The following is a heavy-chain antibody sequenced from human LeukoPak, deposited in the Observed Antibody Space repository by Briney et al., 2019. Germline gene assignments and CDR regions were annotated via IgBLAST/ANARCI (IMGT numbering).Heavy chain of an antibody. CDR3: ARRVDFGNYFDH. CDR2: MSSNGNNE. J-gene: IGHJ4*02. CDR1: GFTFSTFS. Sequence: GGSLRLSCAASGFTFSTFSMHWVRQAPGKGLEWVALMSSNGNNEQYADSVKGRSTISRDNSKNTLYLQMNILRGEDTAVYYCARRVDFGNYFDHWGQGTLVTVSS. D-gene: IGHD2-2*01. V-gene: IGHV3-30-3*01.